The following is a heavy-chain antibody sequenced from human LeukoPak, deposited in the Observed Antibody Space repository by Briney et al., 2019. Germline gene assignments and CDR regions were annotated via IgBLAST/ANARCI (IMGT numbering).Heavy chain of an antibody. J-gene: IGHJ4*02. CDR3: ACARTGGAYLDY. CDR2: ISSSGTTI. V-gene: IGHV3-48*02. CDR1: GLSFSSCD. D-gene: IGHD1-1*01. Sequence: GGSLRLSCAASGLSFSSCDMNWVRQAPGKGLEWVSYISSSGTTIYYADSVKGRFTISRDNAENSLYLQMNSLRDEDTAVYYCACARTGGAYLDYWGLGTLVTVSS.